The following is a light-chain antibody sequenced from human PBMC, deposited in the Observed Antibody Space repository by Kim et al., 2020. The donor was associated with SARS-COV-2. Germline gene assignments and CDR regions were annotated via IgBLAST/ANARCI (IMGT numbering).Light chain of an antibody. CDR1: QNITTY. J-gene: IGKJ2*01. CDR2: DAS. CDR3: QHRTSWPPMYI. V-gene: IGKV3-11*01. Sequence: EIVLTQSPATLSLSAGDRATLSCRASQNITTYLVWYQQKPGQAPRLLIYDASTRATSSPPRFSGSGSGTAFTLTIGSLEPEDFAVYYCQHRTSWPPMYIFGQGTKLEI.